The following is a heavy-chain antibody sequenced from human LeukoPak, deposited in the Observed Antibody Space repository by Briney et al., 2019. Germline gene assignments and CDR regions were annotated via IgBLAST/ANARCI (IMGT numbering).Heavy chain of an antibody. CDR2: IYTSGST. Sequence: PSETLSLTCTVSGGSIFSYYWSWIRQPAGKGLEWIGRIYTSGSTNYTPSLKSRVTLSVDTSKNQFSLKLTSVTAADTAIYYCARINSNNYDPWGQGTLVTVSS. J-gene: IGHJ5*02. D-gene: IGHD4-11*01. CDR1: GGSIFSYY. V-gene: IGHV4-4*07. CDR3: ARINSNNYDP.